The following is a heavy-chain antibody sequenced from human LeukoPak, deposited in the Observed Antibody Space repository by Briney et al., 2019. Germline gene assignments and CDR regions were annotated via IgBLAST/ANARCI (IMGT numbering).Heavy chain of an antibody. V-gene: IGHV4-61*05. CDR3: AKGGHSSGWYHDY. J-gene: IGHJ4*02. CDR2: IYYSGST. CDR1: GGSISGSSYF. D-gene: IGHD6-19*01. Sequence: PSETLSLTCTVSGGSISGSSYFWGWIRQPPGKGLEWIGYIYYSGSTNYNPSLKSRVTISVDTSKNQFSLKLSSVTAADTAVYYCAKGGHSSGWYHDYWGQGTLVTVSS.